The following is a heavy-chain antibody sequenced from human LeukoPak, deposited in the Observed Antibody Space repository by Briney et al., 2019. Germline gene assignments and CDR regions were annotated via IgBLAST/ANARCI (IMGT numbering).Heavy chain of an antibody. D-gene: IGHD3-3*01. CDR2: IYYSGST. V-gene: IGHV4-39*07. J-gene: IGHJ4*02. CDR3: ARGGRTIFGVADY. Sequence: SETLSLTCTVSGGSISSSSYYWGWIRQPPGKGLEWIGSIYYSGSTYYNPSLKSRVTISVDTSKNQFSLKLSSVTAADTAVYYCARGGRTIFGVADYWGQGTLVTVSS. CDR1: GGSISSSSYY.